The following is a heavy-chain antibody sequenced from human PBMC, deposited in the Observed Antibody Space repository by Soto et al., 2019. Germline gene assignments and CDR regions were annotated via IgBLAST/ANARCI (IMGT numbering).Heavy chain of an antibody. CDR3: AIASSYDYIWGSYRTYYFDY. J-gene: IGHJ4*02. D-gene: IGHD3-16*02. CDR2: ISGSGGST. CDR1: GFTFSSYA. Sequence: EVQLLESGGGLVQPGGSLRLSCAASGFTFSSYAMSWVRQAPGKGLEWVSAISGSGGSTYYEDAVKGRFTISRDNSKNTLYLQMNSLRAEDTAVYYCAIASSYDYIWGSYRTYYFDYWGQGTLVTVSS. V-gene: IGHV3-23*01.